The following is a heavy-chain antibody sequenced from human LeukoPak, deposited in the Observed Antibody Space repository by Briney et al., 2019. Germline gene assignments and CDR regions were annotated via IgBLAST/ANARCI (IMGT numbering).Heavy chain of an antibody. V-gene: IGHV3-20*04. Sequence: PGGSLRLSCAASGFTFGDYGMSWVRQAPGKGLEWVSGINWNGGSTGYADSVKGRFTISRDNAKHSLYLQMNSLRAEDTAVYYCAKDRADSGSYRHYFDYWGQGTLVSVSS. CDR3: AKDRADSGSYRHYFDY. CDR1: GFTFGDYG. CDR2: INWNGGST. D-gene: IGHD3-16*02. J-gene: IGHJ4*02.